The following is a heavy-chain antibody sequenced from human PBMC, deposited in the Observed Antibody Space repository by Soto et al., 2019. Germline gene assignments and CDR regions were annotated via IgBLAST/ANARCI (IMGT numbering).Heavy chain of an antibody. Sequence: ASVKVSCKTSGYSFTTHAITCVRQAPGQGLEWMGWISTYNGDTNYAQKFQGRVTLTKDTSTSTAYMELRSLRSDDTAVYYCARDPSNTSGYRIYFDAWGQGTLVTVSS. CDR2: ISTYNGDT. CDR1: GYSFTTHA. CDR3: ARDPSNTSGYRIYFDA. J-gene: IGHJ5*02. D-gene: IGHD6-19*01. V-gene: IGHV1-18*04.